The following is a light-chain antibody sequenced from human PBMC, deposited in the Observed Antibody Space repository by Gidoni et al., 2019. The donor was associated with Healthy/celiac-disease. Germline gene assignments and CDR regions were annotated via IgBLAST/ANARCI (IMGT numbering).Light chain of an antibody. CDR1: SSNIWACYD. Sequence: QSVLTQPPSVSGAPGQRVTISCTWSSSNIWACYDVHWYQQLPGTAPKLLIYGTSNRPSGVPYRFSGSKSGTSASLAITGLQAEDEADYYCQSYDSSLRRVFGTGTNVTVL. CDR2: GTS. V-gene: IGLV1-40*01. CDR3: QSYDSSLRRV. J-gene: IGLJ1*01.